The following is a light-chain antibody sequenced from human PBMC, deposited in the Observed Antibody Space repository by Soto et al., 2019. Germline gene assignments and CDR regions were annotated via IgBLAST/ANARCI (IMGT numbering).Light chain of an antibody. V-gene: IGKV3-11*01. CDR1: QSVSSY. CDR3: QQYYNWPPIT. CDR2: DAS. J-gene: IGKJ5*01. Sequence: EILLTQSTATLSLSPWERATLSCRASQSVSSYLAWYQQKPGQAPRLLIYDASNRATGIPARFSGSGSGTEFTLTISSLQSEDFAVYYCQQYYNWPPITFGQGTRLEIK.